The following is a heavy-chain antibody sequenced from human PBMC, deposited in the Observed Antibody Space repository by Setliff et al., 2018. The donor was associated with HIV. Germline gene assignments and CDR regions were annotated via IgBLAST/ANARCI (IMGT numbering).Heavy chain of an antibody. Sequence: SETLSLTCTVSGGSVNDFYCNWIRQPPGKGPEWIWYIHSSGSTSYNPSLTSRITISLDTSKEQFPLELSSANAADTAVYYCATLDHSGGNFLAYWGQGSLVTVSS. CDR3: ATLDHSGGNFLAY. D-gene: IGHD2-21*02. CDR1: GGSVNDFY. CDR2: IHSSGST. V-gene: IGHV4-4*09. J-gene: IGHJ4*02.